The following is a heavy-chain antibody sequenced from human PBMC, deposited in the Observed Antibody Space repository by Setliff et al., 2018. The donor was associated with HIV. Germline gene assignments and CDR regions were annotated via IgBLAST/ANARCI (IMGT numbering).Heavy chain of an antibody. J-gene: IGHJ4*02. Sequence: PGGSLRLSCAASGFTFSSYSMNWVRQAPGKGLEWVSSISSSSSYIYYADSVKGRFTISRDNAKNSLYLQMNSLRAEDTAVYYCARASIAVAGTDYWGQGTLVTVSS. CDR2: ISSSSSYI. CDR1: GFTFSSYS. D-gene: IGHD6-19*01. CDR3: ARASIAVAGTDY. V-gene: IGHV3-21*01.